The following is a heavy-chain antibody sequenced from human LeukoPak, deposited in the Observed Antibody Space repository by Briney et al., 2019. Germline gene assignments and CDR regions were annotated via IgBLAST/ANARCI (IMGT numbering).Heavy chain of an antibody. CDR3: ARDNYYSIDV. Sequence: GGSLRLSCAASGPSFSTTWMHWVRQGPGKGLVWVARLNSDGRNTIYADSVKGRSTISRDNARNTLYLQMNSLRAEDTAVYYCARDNYYSIDVWGQGTTVIVSS. V-gene: IGHV3-74*01. CDR1: GPSFSTTW. J-gene: IGHJ6*02. CDR2: LNSDGRNT.